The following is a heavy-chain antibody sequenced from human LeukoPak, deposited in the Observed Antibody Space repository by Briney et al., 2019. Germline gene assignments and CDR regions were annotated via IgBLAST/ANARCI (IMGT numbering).Heavy chain of an antibody. V-gene: IGHV3-48*03. J-gene: IGHJ6*02. Sequence: GGSLRLSCAASGFTFSSYAMNWVRQAPGKGLEWVSYITNNGTTIYYADSVKGRFTISRDNAENSLYLQMNSLKAEDTAIYYCARDQWLAYYYHGMDVWGQGTTVTVSS. CDR3: ARDQWLAYYYHGMDV. CDR2: ITNNGTTI. D-gene: IGHD6-19*01. CDR1: GFTFSSYA.